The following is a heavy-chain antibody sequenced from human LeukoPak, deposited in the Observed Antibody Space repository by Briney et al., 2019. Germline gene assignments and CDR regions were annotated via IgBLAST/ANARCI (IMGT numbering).Heavy chain of an antibody. CDR3: TTDRYYDNSELQFQH. CDR2: IKRETDGGTI. V-gene: IGHV3-15*01. CDR1: GFTLNNAW. Sequence: GGSLRLSCAASGFTLNNAWMSWVRQAPGKGLEWLGRIKRETDGGTIDYAAPVKGRFTISRDDLRNTLYLQMDSLKIEDTAVYYCTTDRYYDNSELQFQHWGQGTLVTVSS. J-gene: IGHJ1*01. D-gene: IGHD3-22*01.